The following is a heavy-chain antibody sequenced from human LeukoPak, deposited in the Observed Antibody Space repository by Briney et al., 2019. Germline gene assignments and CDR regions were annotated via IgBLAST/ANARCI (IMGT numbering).Heavy chain of an antibody. J-gene: IGHJ4*02. D-gene: IGHD1-1*01. CDR1: GFIVSSTY. CDR3: ARGGENWSFDY. V-gene: IGHV3-53*01. CDR2: IYRGGST. Sequence: GGSLRLSCAASGFIVSSTYMTWVRQAPGKGLEWVSVIYRGGSTYYADSVKGRFTISRDSSKNTLYLQMNSLRVDDTAVYYCARGGENWSFDYWGQGTLVTVSS.